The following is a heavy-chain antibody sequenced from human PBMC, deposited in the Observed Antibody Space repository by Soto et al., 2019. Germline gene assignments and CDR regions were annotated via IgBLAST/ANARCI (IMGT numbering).Heavy chain of an antibody. CDR2: IYYSGST. CDR3: ARDPSLNWNYDETYYYYGMDV. J-gene: IGHJ6*02. Sequence: QVQLQESGPGLVKTSQTLSLTCTVSGGSISSGGYYWSWIRQHPGKGLEWIGYIYYSGSTYYNPSLKSRVTISVDTSKNQFSLKLSSVTAADTAVYYCARDPSLNWNYDETYYYYGMDVWGQGTTVTVSS. V-gene: IGHV4-31*03. CDR1: GGSISSGGYY. D-gene: IGHD1-7*01.